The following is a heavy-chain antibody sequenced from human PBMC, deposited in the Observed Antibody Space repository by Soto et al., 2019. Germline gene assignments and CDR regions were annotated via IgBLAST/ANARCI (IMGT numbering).Heavy chain of an antibody. CDR3: ARDTSYQLPPHNWFDP. Sequence: ASVKVSCKASGYTFTSYYMHWVRQAPGQGLEWMGIINPSGGSTSYAQKFQGRVTMTRDTSTSTVYMELSSLRSEDTAVYYCARDTSYQLPPHNWFDPWGQGTPVTVSS. V-gene: IGHV1-46*03. D-gene: IGHD2-2*01. J-gene: IGHJ5*02. CDR1: GYTFTSYY. CDR2: INPSGGST.